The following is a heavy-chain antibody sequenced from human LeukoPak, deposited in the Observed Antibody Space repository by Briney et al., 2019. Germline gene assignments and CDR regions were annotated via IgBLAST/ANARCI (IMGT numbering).Heavy chain of an antibody. CDR2: MNPNSGNT. Sequence: GASVKVSCKASGYTFTSYDINWVRQATGQGLEWMGWMNPNSGNTGYAQKFQGRVTMTRNTSISTAYMELSSLRSEDTAVYYCARVGNYYDSSGYHPKFDYWGQGTLVTVSS. CDR3: ARVGNYYDSSGYHPKFDY. CDR1: GYTFTSYD. V-gene: IGHV1-8*01. J-gene: IGHJ4*02. D-gene: IGHD3-22*01.